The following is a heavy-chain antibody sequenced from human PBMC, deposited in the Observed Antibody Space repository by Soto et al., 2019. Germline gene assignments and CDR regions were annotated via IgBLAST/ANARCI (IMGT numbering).Heavy chain of an antibody. V-gene: IGHV4-31*03. D-gene: IGHD5-12*01. CDR1: GGSISSGGYY. J-gene: IGHJ6*03. CDR2: IYYSGST. Sequence: SETLSLTCTVSGGSISSGGYYWSWIRQHPGKGLEWIGYIYYSGSTYYNPSLKSRVTISVDTSKNQFSLKLSSVTAADTAVYYCARLGYSGYDSSYYYYNMDVWGKGTTVTVSS. CDR3: ARLGYSGYDSSYYYYNMDV.